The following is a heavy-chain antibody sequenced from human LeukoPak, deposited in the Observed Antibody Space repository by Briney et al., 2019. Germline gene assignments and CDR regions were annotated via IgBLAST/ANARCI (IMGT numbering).Heavy chain of an antibody. CDR1: GGSFSGYY. D-gene: IGHD3-10*01. Sequence: SETLSLTCAVYGGSFSGYYWSWIRQPPGKGLEWIGEINHSGSTNYNPSLKSRVTISVDTSKNQFSLKLSSVTAADTAVYYCARAPSWTYYYGSGSRGLDCWGQGTLVTVSS. V-gene: IGHV4-34*01. CDR2: INHSGST. J-gene: IGHJ4*02. CDR3: ARAPSWTYYYGSGSRGLDC.